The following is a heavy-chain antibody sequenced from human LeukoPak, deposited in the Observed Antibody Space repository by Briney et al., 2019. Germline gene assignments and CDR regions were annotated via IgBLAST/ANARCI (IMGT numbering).Heavy chain of an antibody. CDR1: GFTFSSYG. J-gene: IGHJ4*02. CDR2: ILEDGTVQ. V-gene: IGHV3-30*19. D-gene: IGHD6-19*01. CDR3: ARVQGGGYRTADY. Sequence: GGSLRLSCAASGFTFSSYGIHWVRQAPGKGLDWVAVILEDGTVQYYADSVKGRFTISRDNSRNTLFLQMNSLRPEDTAMYYCARVQGGGYRTADYWGQGTLVTVSS.